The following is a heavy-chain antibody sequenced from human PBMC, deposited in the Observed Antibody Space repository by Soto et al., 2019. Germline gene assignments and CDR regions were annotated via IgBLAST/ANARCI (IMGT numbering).Heavy chain of an antibody. Sequence: XGTLSLTCKVCGACLSGYDWSWIRQPPGKGLEWIGRIYATGSSDYNPSLKSRITISVDMSKKQFSLTLRSVTAADTAMYYCVRDGTKNLREWFDPWGQGILVTV. V-gene: IGHV4-4*07. D-gene: IGHD1-1*01. J-gene: IGHJ5*02. CDR1: GACLSGYD. CDR2: IYATGSS. CDR3: VRDGTKNLREWFDP.